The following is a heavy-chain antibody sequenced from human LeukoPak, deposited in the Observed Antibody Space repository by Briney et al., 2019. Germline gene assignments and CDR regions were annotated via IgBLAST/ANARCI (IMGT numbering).Heavy chain of an antibody. CDR1: GFTFSSYW. Sequence: GGSLRLSCAASGFTFSSYWMSWVRQAPGKGLEWVANIKQDGSEKYYVDSVRGRFTISGDNAKNSLYLQMNSLRAEDTAVYYCASLSGSLAATNYYYYYMDVWGKGTTVTVSS. J-gene: IGHJ6*03. D-gene: IGHD1-26*01. CDR2: IKQDGSEK. CDR3: ASLSGSLAATNYYYYYMDV. V-gene: IGHV3-7*01.